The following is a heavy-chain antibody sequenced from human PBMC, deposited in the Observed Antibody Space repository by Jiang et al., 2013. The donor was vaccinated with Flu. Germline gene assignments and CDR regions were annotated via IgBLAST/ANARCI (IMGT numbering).Heavy chain of an antibody. J-gene: IGHJ4*02. CDR1: GFTFSSYA. CDR2: VSGSGGST. D-gene: IGHD5-12*01. Sequence: ASGFTFSSYAMSWVRPGSREGAWSGSQLVSGSGGSTYYADSVKGRFTISRDNSKNTLYLQMNSLRAEDTAVYYCAKDAGYSGYAHSDYWGQGNPGHRVL. V-gene: IGHV3-23*01. CDR3: AKDAGYSGYAHSDY.